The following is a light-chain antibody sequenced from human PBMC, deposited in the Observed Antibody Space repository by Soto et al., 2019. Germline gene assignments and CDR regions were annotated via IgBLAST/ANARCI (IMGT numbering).Light chain of an antibody. CDR1: QRISSY. V-gene: IGKV1-39*01. J-gene: IGKJ4*01. Sequence: DIQMTQSPSCLSASVGERDTITCRASQRISSYLNWYQQKPGKAPKLLIYAASSLQSGVPSRFSGSGSGTDFTLTISSLQPEDFATYYCQQSYSTPPTFGGGTKVEIK. CDR3: QQSYSTPPT. CDR2: AAS.